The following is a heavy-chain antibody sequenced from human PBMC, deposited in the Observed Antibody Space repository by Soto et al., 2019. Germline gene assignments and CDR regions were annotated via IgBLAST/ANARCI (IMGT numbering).Heavy chain of an antibody. CDR1: GGSISSYY. D-gene: IGHD2-2*01. J-gene: IGHJ3*02. CDR2: IYYSGST. Sequence: PSETLSLTCTVSGGSISSYYWSWIRQPPGKGLEWIGYIYYSGSTNYNPSLKSRVTISVDTSKNQFSLKLSSVTAADTAVYYCARSIVVVPAAIEVGGPDAFDIWGQGTMVTVSS. CDR3: ARSIVVVPAAIEVGGPDAFDI. V-gene: IGHV4-59*01.